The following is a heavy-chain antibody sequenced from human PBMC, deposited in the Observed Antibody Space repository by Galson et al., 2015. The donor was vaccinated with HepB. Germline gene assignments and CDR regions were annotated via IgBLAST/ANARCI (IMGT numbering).Heavy chain of an antibody. J-gene: IGHJ4*02. Sequence: SLRLSCAASGFSFTSYAMSWVRQAQGKGLEWVSYISSSSSTIYYADSVKGRFTIFRDNAKNSLYLQMNSLRAEDTAVYYCAREATHLWSLRNTFAYWGQGTLVTVSS. V-gene: IGHV3-48*01. CDR3: AREATHLWSLRNTFAY. D-gene: IGHD3-10*01. CDR2: ISSSSSTI. CDR1: GFSFTSYA.